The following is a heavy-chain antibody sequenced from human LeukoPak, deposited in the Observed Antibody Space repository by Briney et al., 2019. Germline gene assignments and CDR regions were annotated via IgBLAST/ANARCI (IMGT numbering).Heavy chain of an antibody. CDR2: ISAYNGNT. D-gene: IGHD3-3*01. V-gene: IGHV1-18*01. CDR3: ARSITIFGVVITSYYGMDV. J-gene: IGHJ6*02. CDR1: GYTFTSYG. Sequence: ASVKVSCKASGYTFTSYGISWVRQAPGQGLEWMGWISAYNGNTNYAQKLQGRVTMTTDTSTSTAYMELRSLRSDDAAVYYCARSITIFGVVITSYYGMDVWGQGTTVTVSS.